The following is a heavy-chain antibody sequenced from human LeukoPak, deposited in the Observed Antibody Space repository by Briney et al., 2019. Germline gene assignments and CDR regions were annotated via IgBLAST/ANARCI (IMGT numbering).Heavy chain of an antibody. V-gene: IGHV4-59*08. CDR3: ARLGSVAMPFDY. CDR1: GGSMNNYY. Sequence: PSETLSLTCTVSGGSMNNYYWNWIRQPPGKGLEWIGYSYYSGSINYNPSLKSRVNISADTSKNQFSLNLSSVTAADTAVYYCARLGSVAMPFDYWGQGTLVTVSS. D-gene: IGHD2-2*01. J-gene: IGHJ4*02. CDR2: SYYSGSI.